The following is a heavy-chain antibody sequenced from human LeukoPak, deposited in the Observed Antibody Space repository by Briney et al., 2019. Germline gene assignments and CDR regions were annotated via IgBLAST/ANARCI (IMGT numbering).Heavy chain of an antibody. D-gene: IGHD2-15*01. J-gene: IGHJ4*02. CDR2: ISWNSGSI. CDR1: GFTFDDYA. Sequence: PGGSLRLSCAASGFTFDDYAMHWVRQAPGKSLEWVSGISWNSGSIGYADSVKGRFTISRDNAKNSLYLQMNSLRAEDTAVYYCARVGCSGGSCQPDYWGQGTLVTVSS. V-gene: IGHV3-9*01. CDR3: ARVGCSGGSCQPDY.